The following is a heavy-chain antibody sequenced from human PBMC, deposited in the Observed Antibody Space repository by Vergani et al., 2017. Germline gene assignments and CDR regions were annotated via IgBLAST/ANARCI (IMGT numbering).Heavy chain of an antibody. D-gene: IGHD3-3*01. Sequence: QVQLHESGPGLVRPSETLSLTCAVSGYSINNGYYWGWIRQPPGKGLEWVGSIYHGGTTYYNPSLKSRVTISVDTSKNHFSLKLSSVTATDTAVYDCARHNNDVWSTYYGYYFDYWGQGTLVTVSS. V-gene: IGHV4-38-2*01. CDR2: IYHGGTT. CDR3: ARHNNDVWSTYYGYYFDY. CDR1: GYSINNGYY. J-gene: IGHJ4*02.